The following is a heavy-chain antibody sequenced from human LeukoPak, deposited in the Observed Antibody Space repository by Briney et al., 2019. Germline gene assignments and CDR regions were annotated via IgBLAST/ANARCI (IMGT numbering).Heavy chain of an antibody. CDR1: GYTFTSYG. V-gene: IGHV1-18*04. Sequence: ASVKVSCKASGYTFTSYGISWVRQAPGQGLEWMGWISAYNGNTNYAQKLQGRVTMTTDTSTSTAYMELRGLRSDDTAVYYCARDQEYYYGSGSYNPNWFDPWGQGILVTVSS. D-gene: IGHD3-10*01. CDR2: ISAYNGNT. CDR3: ARDQEYYYGSGSYNPNWFDP. J-gene: IGHJ5*02.